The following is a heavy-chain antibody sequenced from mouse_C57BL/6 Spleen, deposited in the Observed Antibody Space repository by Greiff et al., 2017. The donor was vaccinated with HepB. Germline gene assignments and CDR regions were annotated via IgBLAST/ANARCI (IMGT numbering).Heavy chain of an antibody. Sequence: VQLQQSVAELVRPGASVKLSCTASGFTIPNTYMHWVKQRPEQGLEWIGRIDPANGNTNYDPKFQGKATITADTSSNTAYLQLSSLTYEDTAIYYGARQCRRHYHAMDYWGQGTSVTVSS. D-gene: IGHD6-1*01. CDR2: IDPANGNT. CDR1: GFTIPNTY. V-gene: IGHV14-3*01. J-gene: IGHJ4*01. CDR3: ARQCRRHYHAMDY.